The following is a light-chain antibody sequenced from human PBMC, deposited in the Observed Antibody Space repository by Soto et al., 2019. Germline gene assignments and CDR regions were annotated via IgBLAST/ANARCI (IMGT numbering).Light chain of an antibody. CDR1: SSDVGAYDY. V-gene: IGLV2-14*03. CDR2: EVS. CDR3: SSYTSSSTRV. J-gene: IGLJ1*01. Sequence: QSVLSQPASVSGSPGLSITISCTGTSSDVGAYDYVSWYQQHPDKAPKLLIYEVSNRPSGVSNRFSGSKSVNTATLTISGLQAEDEADYYWSSYTSSSTRVFGTGTKVTVL.